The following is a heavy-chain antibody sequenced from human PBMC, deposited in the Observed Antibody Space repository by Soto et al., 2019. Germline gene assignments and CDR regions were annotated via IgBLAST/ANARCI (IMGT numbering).Heavy chain of an antibody. J-gene: IGHJ4*02. CDR3: AKGVKWELPLER. Sequence: EVQLLESGGGLVQPGGSLRLSCAVSGFTFSNYAMSWVRQVPGKGLEWVSAISIGGRSTYYADSVKGRFTISRDDSKNTLHLQMNSLRAEHTAVYHCAKGVKWELPLERWGQGTLVTVSS. V-gene: IGHV3-23*01. D-gene: IGHD1-26*01. CDR1: GFTFSNYA. CDR2: ISIGGRST.